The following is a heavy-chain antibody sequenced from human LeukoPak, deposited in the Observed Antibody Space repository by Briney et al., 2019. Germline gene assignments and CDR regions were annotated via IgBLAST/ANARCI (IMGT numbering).Heavy chain of an antibody. CDR2: IYPRGST. J-gene: IGHJ6*03. Sequence: SETLSLTCAVSGGSISSGSYSWSWIRQPPGKGLEWIGYIYPRGSTYYNPSLKSRVILSLDKSANQFSLNLSSVTAADTAVYYCAGEQRPIGGVFFFYYMDVWGKGTTVTVSS. CDR3: AGEQRPIGGVFFFYYMDV. D-gene: IGHD6-25*01. CDR1: GGSISSGSYS. V-gene: IGHV4-30-2*01.